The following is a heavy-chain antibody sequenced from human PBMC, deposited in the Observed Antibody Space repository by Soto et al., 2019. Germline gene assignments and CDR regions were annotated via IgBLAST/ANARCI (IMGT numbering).Heavy chain of an antibody. CDR2: LYDVDGS. D-gene: IGHD1-1*01. CDR3: ASWHEREHAYDV. J-gene: IGHJ3*01. Sequence: DVQLVESGGGLIQPGESLRLSCAAFGLTVSGKKYVAWVRQAPGKGLEWVSALYDVDGSFYADSVKGRFTTSSDSSKTTVYLHMTGLRPDDTAVYYCASWHEREHAYDVWGQGTTVTVSS. CDR1: GLTVSGKKY. V-gene: IGHV3-53*01.